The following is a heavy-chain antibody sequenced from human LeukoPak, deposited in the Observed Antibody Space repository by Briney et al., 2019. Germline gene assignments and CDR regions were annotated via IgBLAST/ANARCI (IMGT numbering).Heavy chain of an antibody. CDR1: GFTFGSYG. CDR2: ISYDGSNK. CDR3: AKDRTGNYMDV. D-gene: IGHD1-1*01. V-gene: IGHV3-30*18. Sequence: PGGSLRLSCAASGFTFGSYGMHWVRQAPGKGLEWVAVISYDGSNKYYADSVKGRFTISRDNSKNTLYLQMNSLRAEDTAVYYCAKDRTGNYMDVWGKGTTVTVSS. J-gene: IGHJ6*03.